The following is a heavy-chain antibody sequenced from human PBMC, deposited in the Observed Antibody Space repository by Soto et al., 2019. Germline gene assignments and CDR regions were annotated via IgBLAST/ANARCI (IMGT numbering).Heavy chain of an antibody. J-gene: IGHJ4*02. Sequence: VKVSCKASGCTFTSSAMQWVRQARGQRLEWIGWIVVGSGNTNYAQKFQERVTITRDMSTSTAYMELSSLRSEDTAVYYCAAVGNYIWGSSVPFDYWGQGTLVTVSS. CDR1: GCTFTSSA. D-gene: IGHD3-16*01. CDR3: AAVGNYIWGSSVPFDY. V-gene: IGHV1-58*02. CDR2: IVVGSGNT.